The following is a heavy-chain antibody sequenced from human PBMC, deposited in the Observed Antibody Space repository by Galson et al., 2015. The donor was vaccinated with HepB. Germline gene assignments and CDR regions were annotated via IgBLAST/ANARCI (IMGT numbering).Heavy chain of an antibody. J-gene: IGHJ4*02. V-gene: IGHV3-33*01. Sequence: SLRLSCAASGFTFSSYGMHWVRQAPGKGLEWVADIWYDGSNKYYADSVKGRFTISRDNSKNTLYLQMNSLRAEDTAVYYCARDYDILTGYYNRPFGYWGQGTLVTVSS. CDR3: ARDYDILTGYYNRPFGY. D-gene: IGHD3-9*01. CDR2: IWYDGSNK. CDR1: GFTFSSYG.